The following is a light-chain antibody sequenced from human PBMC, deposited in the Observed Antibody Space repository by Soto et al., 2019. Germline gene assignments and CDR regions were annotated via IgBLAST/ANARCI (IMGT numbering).Light chain of an antibody. CDR2: GAS. J-gene: IGKJ1*01. V-gene: IGKV3-15*01. CDR1: QTISSC. CDR3: LHHSSSPWT. Sequence: EIQMTPSPATLSVSVGDRVTISCRASQTISSCLAWYQQKPGQAPRLLIYGASTMATGIPSRFSGSGSGTEFTLTISRLQPDDFAMYYCLHHSSSPWTFGQGTKVDIK.